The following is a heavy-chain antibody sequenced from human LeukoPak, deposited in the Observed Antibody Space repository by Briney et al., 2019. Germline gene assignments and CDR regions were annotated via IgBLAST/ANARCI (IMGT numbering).Heavy chain of an antibody. J-gene: IGHJ4*02. CDR1: GFTFSSYS. CDR3: ARDLAGYGPVGFDY. V-gene: IGHV3-21*01. CDR2: ISSSSSYI. D-gene: IGHD5-18*01. Sequence: NSGGSLRLSCAASGFTFSSYSMNWVRQAPGKGLEWVSSISSSSSYIYYADSVKGRFTISRDNSKNTLYLQMNSLRAEDTAVYYCARDLAGYGPVGFDYWGQGTLVTVSS.